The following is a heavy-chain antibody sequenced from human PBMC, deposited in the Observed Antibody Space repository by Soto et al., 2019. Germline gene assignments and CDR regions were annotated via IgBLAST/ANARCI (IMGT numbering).Heavy chain of an antibody. CDR3: ARVPGP. CDR1: GGSIISYY. J-gene: IGHJ5*02. V-gene: IGHV4-59*12. Sequence: SETLSLTCTVSGGSIISYYWSWIRQPPGKGPEWIGYIYYSGSTNYNPSLKSRVTISVDTSKNQFSLKLSSVTAADTAVYYCARVPGPWGQGTLVTVSS. CDR2: IYYSGST.